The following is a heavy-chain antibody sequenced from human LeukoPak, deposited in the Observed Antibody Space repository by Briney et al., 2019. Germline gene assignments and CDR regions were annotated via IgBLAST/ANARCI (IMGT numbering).Heavy chain of an antibody. CDR3: ARPHFDTSGLNAFDI. CDR2: IYPGDSDT. V-gene: IGHV5-51*01. Sequence: GESLKISCKGSGYSFISYWIGWVRPMPGKGLEWMGIIYPGDSDTRYSPSFQGQVTISADKSISTAYLQWSTLKASDTAMYYCARPHFDTSGLNAFDIWGQGTMVTVSS. J-gene: IGHJ3*02. CDR1: GYSFISYW. D-gene: IGHD3-22*01.